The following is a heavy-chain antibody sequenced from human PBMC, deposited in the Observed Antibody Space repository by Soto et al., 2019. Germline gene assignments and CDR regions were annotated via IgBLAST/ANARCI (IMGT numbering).Heavy chain of an antibody. CDR2: IYSSGDT. CDR1: GCSITNYY. D-gene: IGHD4-17*01. J-gene: IGHJ6*02. Sequence: SETLSLPCSVSGCSITNYYWNWIRQPPGKGLEWLGYIYSSGDTNYNPSLKSRVTISVDRSKNQFSLRLTSVTAADTAVYYCARDYPYFTLTTTGGMDVWGQGTTVTVSS. V-gene: IGHV4-59*01. CDR3: ARDYPYFTLTTTGGMDV.